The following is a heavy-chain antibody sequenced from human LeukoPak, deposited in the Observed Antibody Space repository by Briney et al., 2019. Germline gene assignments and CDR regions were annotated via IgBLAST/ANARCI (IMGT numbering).Heavy chain of an antibody. V-gene: IGHV3-20*04. J-gene: IGHJ4*02. D-gene: IGHD6-19*01. CDR2: INWNGGST. CDR3: AILYSSGWYTGY. Sequence: PGGSLRLSCAASGFTFDDYGMSWVRQAPGKGLEWVSGINWNGGSTGYADSVKGRFTISRDNAKNSLYLQMNSLRAEDTAVYYCAILYSSGWYTGYWGQGTLVTVSS. CDR1: GFTFDDYG.